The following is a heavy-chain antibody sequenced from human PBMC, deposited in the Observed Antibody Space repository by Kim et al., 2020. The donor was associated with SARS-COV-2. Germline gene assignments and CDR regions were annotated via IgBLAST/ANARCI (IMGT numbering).Heavy chain of an antibody. Sequence: ASVKVSCKASGYTFTGYYMHWVRQAPGQGLEWMGWINPNSGGTNYAQKFQGRVTMTRDTSISTAYMELSRLRSDDTAVYYCARGVLTIFGVVIHPYYYYYMDVWGKGTTVTVSS. CDR2: INPNSGGT. J-gene: IGHJ6*03. V-gene: IGHV1-2*02. CDR3: ARGVLTIFGVVIHPYYYYYMDV. CDR1: GYTFTGYY. D-gene: IGHD3-3*01.